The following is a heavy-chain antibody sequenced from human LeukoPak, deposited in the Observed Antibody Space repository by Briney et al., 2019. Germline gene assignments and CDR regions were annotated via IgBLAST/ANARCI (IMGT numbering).Heavy chain of an antibody. D-gene: IGHD3-22*01. Sequence: GGSLRLSCAASGFTVSSNYMSWVRQAPGKGLEWVSVIYSGGSTYYADSVKGRLTISRDNSKNTLYLQMNSLRAEDTAVYYCARRPYYDSSGNAFDIWGQGTMVTVSS. CDR2: IYSGGST. CDR3: ARRPYYDSSGNAFDI. CDR1: GFTVSSNY. J-gene: IGHJ3*02. V-gene: IGHV3-66*01.